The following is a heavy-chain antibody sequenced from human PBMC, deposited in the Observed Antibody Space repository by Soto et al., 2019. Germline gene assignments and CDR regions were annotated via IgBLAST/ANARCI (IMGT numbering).Heavy chain of an antibody. Sequence: GGSLRLSCAASGFTFSSYWMHWVRQAPGKGLVWVSRINSDGSSTSYADSVKGRFTISRDNAKNTLYLQMNSLRAEDTAVYYCARAPEDIVVVVAAKEDYYYGMDVWGQGTTVTVSS. V-gene: IGHV3-74*01. CDR2: INSDGSST. J-gene: IGHJ6*02. CDR3: ARAPEDIVVVVAAKEDYYYGMDV. CDR1: GFTFSSYW. D-gene: IGHD2-15*01.